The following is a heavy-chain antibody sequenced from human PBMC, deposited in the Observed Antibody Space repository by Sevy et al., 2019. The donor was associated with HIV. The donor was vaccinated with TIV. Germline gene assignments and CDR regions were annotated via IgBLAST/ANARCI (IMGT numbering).Heavy chain of an antibody. J-gene: IGHJ4*02. Sequence: ASVKVSCKASGYTFASEGISWVRQAPGQGLEWMGWIGAYNGNANSAQMLQGRVTMTTDTSTSTAYMELSSLRSDDTAIYYCARVPTYYYGSATYFESWGQGTLVTVSS. V-gene: IGHV1-18*01. CDR3: ARVPTYYYGSATYFES. D-gene: IGHD3-10*01. CDR1: GYTFASEG. CDR2: IGAYNGNA.